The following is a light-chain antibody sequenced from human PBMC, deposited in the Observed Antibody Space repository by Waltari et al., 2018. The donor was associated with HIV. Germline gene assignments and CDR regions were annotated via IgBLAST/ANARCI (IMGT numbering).Light chain of an antibody. V-gene: IGLV2-8*01. J-gene: IGLJ3*02. Sequence: QSALTQPPSASGSPGQSVTISCTGTSSDIGGYNYVPWYQQYPGKAPKLIIYEVKTRPSGFPDRFSGSRSGNAASLTVSGLQAEDGADYFCTSYAGRSNGWVFGGGTKLTVL. CDR1: SSDIGGYNY. CDR2: EVK. CDR3: TSYAGRSNGWV.